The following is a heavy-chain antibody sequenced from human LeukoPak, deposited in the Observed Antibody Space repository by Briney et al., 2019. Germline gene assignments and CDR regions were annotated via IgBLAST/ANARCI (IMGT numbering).Heavy chain of an antibody. V-gene: IGHV3-7*01. CDR3: ARRSGDSSSWSYFDY. CDR1: GFTFSTYW. D-gene: IGHD6-13*01. Sequence: GGSLRLSCAASGFTFSTYWMSWVRQTPEKGLEWVANIKVDGSEKYYVDSVKGRFTISRDNAKNSLYLQMNSLRAEDTAVYYCARRSGDSSSWSYFDYWGQGTLVTVSS. CDR2: IKVDGSEK. J-gene: IGHJ4*02.